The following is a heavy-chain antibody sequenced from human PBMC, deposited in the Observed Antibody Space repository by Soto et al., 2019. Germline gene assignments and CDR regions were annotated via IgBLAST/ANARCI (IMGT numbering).Heavy chain of an antibody. Sequence: PSETLSLTCTVSGGSISSYYWSWIRQPPGKGLEWIGYIYYSGSTNYNPPLKSRVTISVDTSKNQFSLKLSSVTAADTAVYYCARVSWSGYQNWFDPWRQRTLVTVSS. CDR3: ARVSWSGYQNWFDP. D-gene: IGHD3-3*01. CDR2: IYYSGST. CDR1: GGSISSYY. V-gene: IGHV4-59*01. J-gene: IGHJ5*02.